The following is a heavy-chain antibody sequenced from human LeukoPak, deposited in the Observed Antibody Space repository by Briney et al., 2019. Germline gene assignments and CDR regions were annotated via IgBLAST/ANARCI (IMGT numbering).Heavy chain of an antibody. CDR1: GGSFSGYY. CDR3: ASFGSGWYVDY. Sequence: SETLSLTCAVYGGSFSGYYWSWIRQPPGKGLEWIGEINHSRSTKYTPSPRRRVTISVATSKNPFYLKLSSVTAADTAVYYCASFGSGWYVDYWGQGTLVTVSS. J-gene: IGHJ4*02. V-gene: IGHV4-34*01. CDR2: INHSRST. D-gene: IGHD6-19*01.